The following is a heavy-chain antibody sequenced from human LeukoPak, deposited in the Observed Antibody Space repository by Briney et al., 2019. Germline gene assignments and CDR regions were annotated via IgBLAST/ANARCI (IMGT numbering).Heavy chain of an antibody. Sequence: GGSLRLSCAASGFTFSNHWMSWVRQAPGKGLEWVANIKQDGSEKYYVDSVKGRFTISRDNAKNSLYLQMNSLRAEDTAVYYCVSSSREYWGQGTLVTVSS. CDR2: IKQDGSEK. D-gene: IGHD6-13*01. CDR3: VSSSREY. CDR1: GFTFSNHW. V-gene: IGHV3-7*01. J-gene: IGHJ4*02.